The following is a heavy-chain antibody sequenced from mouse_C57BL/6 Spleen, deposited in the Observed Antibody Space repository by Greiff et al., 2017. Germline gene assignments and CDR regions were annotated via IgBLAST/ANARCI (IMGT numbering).Heavy chain of an antibody. CDR3: ARYELRWYFDV. Sequence: EVKLMESGGGLVKPGGSLKLSCAASGFTFSDYGMHWVRQAPEKGLEWVAYISSGSSTIYYADTVKGRFTISRDNAKNTLFLQMTSLRSEDTAMYYCARYELRWYFDVWCTGTTVTVSS. J-gene: IGHJ1*03. D-gene: IGHD2-4*01. CDR1: GFTFSDYG. V-gene: IGHV5-17*01. CDR2: ISSGSSTI.